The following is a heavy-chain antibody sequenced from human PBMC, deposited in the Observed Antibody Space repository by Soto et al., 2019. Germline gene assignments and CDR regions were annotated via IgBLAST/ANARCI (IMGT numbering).Heavy chain of an antibody. CDR3: ATSPAVDGSIYHYYFDF. CDR1: KGPYGCSS. CDR2: IYASGTT. V-gene: IGHV4-59*03. J-gene: IGHJ4*01. D-gene: IGHD3-3*02. Sequence: PSQTMDITSTLPKGPYGCSSCTWSRKRPGVTLEWTGYIYASGTTTYNPSLESRVTMSVDMPNKEFSRYLTSVNAADTAVYYCATSPAVDGSIYHYYFDFLRHGTLVTVSS.